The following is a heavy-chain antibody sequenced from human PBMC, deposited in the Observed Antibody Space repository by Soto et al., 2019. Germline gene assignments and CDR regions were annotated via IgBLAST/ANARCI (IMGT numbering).Heavy chain of an antibody. J-gene: IGHJ3*02. CDR1: GGSISSGGYY. CDR3: ARDRSGRCSSTSCYVRAFDI. Sequence: QVQLQESGPGLVKPSQTLSLTCTVSGGSISSGGYYWSWIRQHPGKGLEWIGYIYYSGSTYYNPSRKSRVTISVDTYKNQFSLKLSSVTAADTAVYYCARDRSGRCSSTSCYVRAFDIWGQGTMVTVSS. CDR2: IYYSGST. D-gene: IGHD2-2*01. V-gene: IGHV4-31*03.